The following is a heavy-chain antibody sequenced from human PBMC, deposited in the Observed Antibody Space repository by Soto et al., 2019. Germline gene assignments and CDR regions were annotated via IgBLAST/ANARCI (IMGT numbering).Heavy chain of an antibody. D-gene: IGHD6-13*01. CDR2: IYHSVST. V-gene: IGHV4-4*02. CDR1: GGSISSSNW. Sequence: QVQLQESGPGLVKPSGTLSLTCAVSGGSISSSNWWRWVRQPPGKGLEWIGEIYHSVSTNYNPSLTRRATISVDKSKNQFNLKLSYVTAADTAVYYCARVGAAGAYYYYGMEVWGQGTKVTVSS. CDR3: ARVGAAGAYYYYGMEV. J-gene: IGHJ6*02.